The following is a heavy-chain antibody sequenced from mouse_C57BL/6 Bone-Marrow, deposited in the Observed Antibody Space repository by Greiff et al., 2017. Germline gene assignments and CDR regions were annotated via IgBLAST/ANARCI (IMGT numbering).Heavy chain of an antibody. CDR3: ANLYYYGSSYPPWFAY. CDR1: GFTFSSYA. Sequence: EVMLVESGGGLVKPGGSLKLSCAASGFTFSSYAMSWVRQTPEKRLAWVATISGGGGNTYYPDSVKGRFTISRDNAKNTLYLQMSSLRSEDTALYDCANLYYYGSSYPPWFAYWGQGTLVTVSA. J-gene: IGHJ3*01. D-gene: IGHD1-1*01. CDR2: ISGGGGNT. V-gene: IGHV5-9*01.